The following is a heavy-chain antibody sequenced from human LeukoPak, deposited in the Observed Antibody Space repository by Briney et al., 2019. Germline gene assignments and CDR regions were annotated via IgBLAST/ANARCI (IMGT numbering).Heavy chain of an antibody. D-gene: IGHD6-19*01. CDR1: GGFFTGYY. CDR2: INHSGST. CDR3: ARGSGSSGWYGAFDY. V-gene: IGHV4-34*01. Sequence: SETLSLTCAVYGGFFTGYYWRWIRQPPGKGLEWIGEINHSGSTKYNPSLKSRVTISVDTSTNQFFLRLTSVTAADTAVYYCARGSGSSGWYGAFDYWGQGTLVTVSS. J-gene: IGHJ4*02.